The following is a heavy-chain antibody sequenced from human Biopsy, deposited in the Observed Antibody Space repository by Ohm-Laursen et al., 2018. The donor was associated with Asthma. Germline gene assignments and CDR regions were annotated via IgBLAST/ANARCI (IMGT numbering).Heavy chain of an antibody. CDR1: GDSFSNYA. Sequence: SVKVSCKASGDSFSNYAISWVRQAPGQGLEWMGGLIPVLGTPDHAQMFEGRVTIAADESTSTAYMDLSSLRSEDTAVYYCARTYFDFLTGQVHDALAMWGQGTVVTVSS. CDR3: ARTYFDFLTGQVHDALAM. J-gene: IGHJ3*02. D-gene: IGHD3-9*01. V-gene: IGHV1-69*13. CDR2: LIPVLGTP.